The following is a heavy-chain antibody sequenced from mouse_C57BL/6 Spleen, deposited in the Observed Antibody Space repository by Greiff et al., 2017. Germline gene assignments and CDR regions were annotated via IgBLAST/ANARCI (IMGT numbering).Heavy chain of an antibody. J-gene: IGHJ1*03. CDR2: ISSGGSYT. Sequence: EVQRVESGGDLVKPGGSLKLSCAASGFTFSSYGMSWVRQTPDKRLEWVATISSGGSYTYSPDSVQGRFPISRDNAKNTLYLQSSRMKSEDTALYYCIDDSSQDWYCEVWGTGTTVTVSS. D-gene: IGHD1-1*01. CDR1: GFTFSSYG. V-gene: IGHV5-6*01. CDR3: IDDSSQDWYCEV.